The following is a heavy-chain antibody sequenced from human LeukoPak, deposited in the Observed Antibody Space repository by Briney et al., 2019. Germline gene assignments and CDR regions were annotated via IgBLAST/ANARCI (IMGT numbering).Heavy chain of an antibody. Sequence: VASVKVSCKASGYTFTNHDINWVRQASGQGLEWMGWMNPKSGNTGYLQKFQGRVTMTRDTSMSTAFMELSSLTSEDTAVYYCARGVNSQGTAMVLFDSWGRGSLVTVSA. CDR1: GYTFTNHD. CDR2: MNPKSGNT. D-gene: IGHD5-18*01. CDR3: ARGVNSQGTAMVLFDS. V-gene: IGHV1-8*01. J-gene: IGHJ4*02.